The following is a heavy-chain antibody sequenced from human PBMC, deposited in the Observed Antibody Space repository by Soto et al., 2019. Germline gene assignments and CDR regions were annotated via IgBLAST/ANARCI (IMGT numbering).Heavy chain of an antibody. CDR3: AKSYPPYSSGWYFDY. J-gene: IGHJ4*02. CDR1: GFTFNNYA. V-gene: IGHV3-23*01. Sequence: GGSLRLSCAASGFTFNNYAMNWVRQAPGKGLEWVATISATGGSTYYADSVKGRFTISRDNSKNTLYLQMNSLRAEDTAVYYCAKSYPPYSSGWYFDYWGQGTLVTVSS. D-gene: IGHD6-19*01. CDR2: ISATGGST.